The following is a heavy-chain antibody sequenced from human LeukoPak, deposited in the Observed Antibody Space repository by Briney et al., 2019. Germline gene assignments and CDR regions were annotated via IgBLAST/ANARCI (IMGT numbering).Heavy chain of an antibody. Sequence: PSETLSLTCTVSGGSISSYHWSWIRQPPGKGLEWIGYIYYSGSTNYNPSLKSRVTISVDTSKNQFSLKLSSVTAADTAVYYCARDSKAYGEHYFDYWGQGTLVTVSS. CDR3: ARDSKAYGEHYFDY. D-gene: IGHD4-17*01. J-gene: IGHJ4*02. CDR2: IYYSGST. CDR1: GGSISSYH. V-gene: IGHV4-59*01.